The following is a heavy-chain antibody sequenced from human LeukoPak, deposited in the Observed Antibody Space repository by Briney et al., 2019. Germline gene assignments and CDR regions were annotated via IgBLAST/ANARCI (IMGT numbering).Heavy chain of an antibody. Sequence: GGSLRLSCAASGFAVSSNYMSWVRQAPGKGLEWVSVIYSDGSTYYADSVEGRFTISRDNSKNTLDLQMSSLRPEDTSTYYCVRRAGSYYFDYWGQGSLVTVSS. CDR1: GFAVSSNY. V-gene: IGHV3-66*04. D-gene: IGHD1-26*01. CDR3: VRRAGSYYFDY. J-gene: IGHJ4*02. CDR2: IYSDGST.